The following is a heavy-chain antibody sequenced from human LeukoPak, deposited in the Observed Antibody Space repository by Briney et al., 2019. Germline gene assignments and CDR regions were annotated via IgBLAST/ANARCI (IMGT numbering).Heavy chain of an antibody. J-gene: IGHJ4*02. V-gene: IGHV4-31*03. CDR2: IYYSGST. Sequence: PSETLSLTCTVSGGSISSGGYYWSWIRQHPGKGLEWIGYIYYSGSTYYNPSLKSRVTISVDTSKNQFSLKLSSVTAADTAVYYCARARGGSGSYHRATPQPFDYWGQGTLVTVSS. CDR1: GGSISSGGYY. CDR3: ARARGGSGSYHRATPQPFDY. D-gene: IGHD1-26*01.